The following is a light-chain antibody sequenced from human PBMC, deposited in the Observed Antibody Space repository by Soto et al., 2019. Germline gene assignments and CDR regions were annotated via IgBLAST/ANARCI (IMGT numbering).Light chain of an antibody. CDR3: TSYTTSDTFV. CDR1: SSDVGGYNY. Sequence: QSVLTQPASVSGSPGQSITISCTGTSSDVGGYNYVSRYQQHPGKVPKLMIYEVSNRPSGVSNRFSGSKSGNTASLTVSGLQVEDEADYYCTSYTTSDTFVFGTGTKLTVL. CDR2: EVS. V-gene: IGLV2-14*01. J-gene: IGLJ1*01.